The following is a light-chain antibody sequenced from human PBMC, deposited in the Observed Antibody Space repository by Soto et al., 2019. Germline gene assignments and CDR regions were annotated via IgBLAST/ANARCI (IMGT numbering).Light chain of an antibody. Sequence: QSVLTQPPSVSAAPGQKVTISCSGSSSNIGNNYVFWYQQLPGTAPKLLIYDNDKRPSRIPDRFSGSKSGTSATLGITGLQTGYEADYYCATWDRSLSVGVFGGGTKLTVL. CDR3: ATWDRSLSVGV. CDR2: DND. J-gene: IGLJ2*01. CDR1: SSNIGNNY. V-gene: IGLV1-51*01.